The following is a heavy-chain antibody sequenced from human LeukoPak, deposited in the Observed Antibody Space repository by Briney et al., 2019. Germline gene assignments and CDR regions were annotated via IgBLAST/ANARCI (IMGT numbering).Heavy chain of an antibody. CDR3: ARQEDTAMVTFGIGAFDI. D-gene: IGHD5-18*01. V-gene: IGHV4-39*01. CDR1: GGSISSSSYY. J-gene: IGHJ3*02. Sequence: PSETLSLTCTVSGGSISSSSYYSGWIRQPPGKGLEWIGSIHYSGSTYYNPSLKSRVTISVDTSKNQFSLKLSSVTAADTAVYYCARQEDTAMVTFGIGAFDIWGQGTMVTVSS. CDR2: IHYSGST.